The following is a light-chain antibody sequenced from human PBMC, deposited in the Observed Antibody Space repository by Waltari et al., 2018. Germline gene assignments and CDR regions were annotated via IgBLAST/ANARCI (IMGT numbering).Light chain of an antibody. Sequence: EVVMTQSPATLSVSPGERVSLSCRASQSAKTSLAWYQQTPGQAPRLLIYRASTRAAGVPDRFSGSGSGTEFTLTISSPQSEDSAIYYCQQYNIWPWTFGPGTNVDIK. CDR1: QSAKTS. CDR2: RAS. CDR3: QQYNIWPWT. J-gene: IGKJ1*01. V-gene: IGKV3D-15*01.